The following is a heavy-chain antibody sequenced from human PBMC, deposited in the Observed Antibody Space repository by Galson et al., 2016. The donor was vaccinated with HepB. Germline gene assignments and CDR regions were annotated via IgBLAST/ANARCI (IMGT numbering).Heavy chain of an antibody. CDR3: AGDLYSSSSGQEGMDI. D-gene: IGHD6-6*01. CDR1: GYTFTNYY. J-gene: IGHJ6*02. CDR2: INPSGTST. Sequence: SVKVSCKASGYTFTNYYIHWVRQAPGQGLEWVGDINPSGTSTSYAQKFQGRVTVSRDTSTSTVYMELSSLRSEDTAVYYCAGDLYSSSSGQEGMDIWGQGATVPVAS. V-gene: IGHV1-46*01.